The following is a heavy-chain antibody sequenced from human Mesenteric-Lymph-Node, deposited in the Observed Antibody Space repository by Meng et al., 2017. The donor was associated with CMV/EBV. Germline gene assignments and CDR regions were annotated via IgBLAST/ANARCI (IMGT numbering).Heavy chain of an antibody. J-gene: IGHJ4*02. Sequence: GESLKISCAASGFTFSSYSMNWVRQAPGKGLEWVSYISSSSSTIYYADSVKGRFTISRDNAKNSLYLQMNSLRAEDTAVYYCARGGIGDDFDYWGQGTLVTVSS. CDR1: GFTFSSYS. V-gene: IGHV3-48*04. CDR3: ARGGIGDDFDY. D-gene: IGHD1-26*01. CDR2: ISSSSSTI.